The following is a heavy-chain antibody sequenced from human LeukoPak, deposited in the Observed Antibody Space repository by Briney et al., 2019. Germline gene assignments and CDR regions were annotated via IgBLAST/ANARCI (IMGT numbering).Heavy chain of an antibody. D-gene: IGHD3-9*01. CDR1: GFTFSTYS. CDR3: AKTRTGKTYDILTGYYGFDY. Sequence: AGGSLRLSCAASGFTFSTYSMNWVRQAPGKGLEWVSSISRTSSYIYYADSVKGRFTISRDNAKNSLFLQMNSLRAEDTALYYCAKTRTGKTYDILTGYYGFDYWGQGTLVTVSS. V-gene: IGHV3-21*04. J-gene: IGHJ4*02. CDR2: ISRTSSYI.